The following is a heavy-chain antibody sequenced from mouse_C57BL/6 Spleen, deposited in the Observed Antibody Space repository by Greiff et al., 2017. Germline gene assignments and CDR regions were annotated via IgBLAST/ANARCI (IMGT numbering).Heavy chain of an antibody. CDR1: GFTFSSYA. CDR3: ARDYYGSSGAMDY. Sequence: DVKLQESGGGLVKPGGSLKLSCAASGFTFSSYAMSWVRQTPEKRLEWVATISDGGSYTYYPDNVKGRFTISRDNAKNNLYLQMSHLKSEDTAMYYCARDYYGSSGAMDYWGQGTSVTVSS. J-gene: IGHJ4*01. V-gene: IGHV5-4*01. D-gene: IGHD1-1*01. CDR2: ISDGGSYT.